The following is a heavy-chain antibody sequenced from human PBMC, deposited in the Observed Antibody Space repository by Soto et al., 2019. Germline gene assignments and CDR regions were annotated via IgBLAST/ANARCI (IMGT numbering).Heavy chain of an antibody. CDR2: ISGSGGST. J-gene: IGHJ5*02. Sequence: PGGSLRLSCAASGFTFSSYAMSWVRQAPGKGLEWVSAISGSGGSTYYADSVKGRFTISRDNSKNTLYLQMNSLRAEDTAVYYCAKLPIGYCSSTSCYNWFDPWGQGTLVTVSS. CDR3: AKLPIGYCSSTSCYNWFDP. CDR1: GFTFSSYA. V-gene: IGHV3-23*01. D-gene: IGHD2-2*02.